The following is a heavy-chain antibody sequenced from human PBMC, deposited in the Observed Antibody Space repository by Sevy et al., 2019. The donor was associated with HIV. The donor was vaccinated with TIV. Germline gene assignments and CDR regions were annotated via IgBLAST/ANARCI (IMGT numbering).Heavy chain of an antibody. CDR3: ARGGSGSFPGYYGMDV. CDR1: GGTFSSYA. J-gene: IGHJ6*02. Sequence: ASVKVSCKASGGTFSSYAISWVRQAPGQGLEWMGGIIPIFGTANYAQKFQGRVTITADESTSTAYMELSSLRSEDTAVYYCARGGSGSFPGYYGMDVWGPGTTVTVSS. CDR2: IIPIFGTA. D-gene: IGHD3-10*01. V-gene: IGHV1-69*13.